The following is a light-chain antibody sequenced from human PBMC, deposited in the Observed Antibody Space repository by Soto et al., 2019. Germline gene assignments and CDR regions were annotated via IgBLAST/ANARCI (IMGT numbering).Light chain of an antibody. J-gene: IGKJ5*01. CDR2: DAS. CDR1: QSINTY. Sequence: ENVLSQSPATLSLSPGEGATLSCRASQSINTYLAWYQQKPGQAPRLLIYDASKRATGIPARFSGSGSGTNFTLTISSLEPEDFAVYYCQQRSDFGQGTRLEI. CDR3: QQRSD. V-gene: IGKV3-11*01.